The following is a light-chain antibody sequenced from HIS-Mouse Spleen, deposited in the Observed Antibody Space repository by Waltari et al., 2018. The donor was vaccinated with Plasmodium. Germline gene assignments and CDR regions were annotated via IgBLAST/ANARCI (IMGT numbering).Light chain of an antibody. CDR1: QSVSST. CDR3: QQLNSYPPIT. V-gene: IGKV3-15*01. CDR2: GAS. Sequence: EIVMTQSPATLSVSPGERATLSCRASQSVSSTLAWYQQKPGQAPRLLIYGASTRATGIPARFSGSGSGTEFTLTISSLQSEDFAVYYCQQLNSYPPITFGQGTRLEIK. J-gene: IGKJ5*01.